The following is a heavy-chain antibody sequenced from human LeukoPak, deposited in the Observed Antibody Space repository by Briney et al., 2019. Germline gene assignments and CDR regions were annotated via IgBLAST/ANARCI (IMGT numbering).Heavy chain of an antibody. D-gene: IGHD3-22*01. V-gene: IGHV3-66*01. CDR3: ARVSYYDSSGYYSF. CDR1: GFTVSSNY. J-gene: IGHJ4*02. Sequence: GGSLRLSCAASGFTVSSNYMSWVRQAPGKGLEWVSVIYSGGSTYYADSVKGRFTISRDNAKNTLYLQMNSLRAEDTAVYYCARVSYYDSSGYYSFWGQGTLVTVSS. CDR2: IYSGGST.